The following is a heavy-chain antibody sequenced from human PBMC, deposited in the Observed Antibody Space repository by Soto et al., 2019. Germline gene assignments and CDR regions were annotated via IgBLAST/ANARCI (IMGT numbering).Heavy chain of an antibody. Sequence: QVQLVESGGGVVQPGRSLRLSCAASGFTFSSYGMHWVRQAPGKGLEWVAVIWDDGSNKYYADSVKGRVTISRDNSKNTLYLQMNSLRAEDTAVYYCARSKGYSSGWFDYWGQGTLVTVSS. D-gene: IGHD6-19*01. CDR1: GFTFSSYG. J-gene: IGHJ5*01. CDR3: ARSKGYSSGWFDY. CDR2: IWDDGSNK. V-gene: IGHV3-33*01.